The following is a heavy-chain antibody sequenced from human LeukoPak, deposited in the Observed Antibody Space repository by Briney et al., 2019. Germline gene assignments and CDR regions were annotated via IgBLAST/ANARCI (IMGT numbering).Heavy chain of an antibody. CDR3: AKDGGLWVSAHWGDS. Sequence: GRSLRLSCTASGFTFNNYAMHWVRQAPGKGPEWVALISYDGSNKYYADSVKGRFTVSRDNSKNTLFLQMNSLRAEDTAVYYCAKDGGLWVSAHWGDSWGRGTLVTVSS. CDR2: ISYDGSNK. CDR1: GFTFNNYA. D-gene: IGHD7-27*01. V-gene: IGHV3-30-3*01. J-gene: IGHJ4*02.